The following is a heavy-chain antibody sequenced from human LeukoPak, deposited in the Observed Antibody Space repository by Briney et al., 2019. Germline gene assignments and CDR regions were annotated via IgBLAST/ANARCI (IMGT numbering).Heavy chain of an antibody. CDR3: ARAETVTAINY. Sequence: SETLSLTCTVSGGSISSYYWSWIRQPPGKGLAWIGYIYYSGSTNYNPSLKSRVTISVDTSKNQFSLKLSSVTAADTAVYYCARAETVTAINYWGQGTLVTVSS. CDR2: IYYSGST. J-gene: IGHJ4*02. D-gene: IGHD2-21*02. V-gene: IGHV4-59*01. CDR1: GGSISSYY.